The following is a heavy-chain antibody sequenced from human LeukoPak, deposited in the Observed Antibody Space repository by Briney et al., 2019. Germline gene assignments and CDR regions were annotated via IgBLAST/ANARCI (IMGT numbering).Heavy chain of an antibody. CDR2: ISSSSSYI. CDR1: GFTFSNYN. CDR3: ARVRAVYCSSTSCYPDY. J-gene: IGHJ4*02. Sequence: GGSLGLSCAASGFTFSNYNINWVRQAPGKGMEWVSSISSSSSYIYYADSVKGRFTISRDNAKNSLYLQMNSLRAEDTAVYYCARVRAVYCSSTSCYPDYWGQGTLVTVSS. V-gene: IGHV3-21*01. D-gene: IGHD2-2*01.